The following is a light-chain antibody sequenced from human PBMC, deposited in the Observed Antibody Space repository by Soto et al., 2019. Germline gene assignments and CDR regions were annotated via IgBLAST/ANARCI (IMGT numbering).Light chain of an antibody. CDR3: QQYDSYPWT. Sequence: DIQMTQSPSSLSASVEDRVTITCRASQSISTWLAWFQQKPGKAPKLLIYRASSLEGGAPSRFSGSGSGTEFTLTISSLQPDDFATYYCQQYDSYPWTFGQGTKVDIK. CDR1: QSISTW. V-gene: IGKV1-5*03. CDR2: RAS. J-gene: IGKJ1*01.